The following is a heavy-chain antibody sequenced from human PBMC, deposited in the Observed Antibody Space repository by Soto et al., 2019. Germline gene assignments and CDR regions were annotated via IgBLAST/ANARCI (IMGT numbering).Heavy chain of an antibody. CDR2: IWYDGSNK. CDR1: GFTFSSYG. V-gene: IGHV3-33*01. CDR3: ARGHSGYDLGY. J-gene: IGHJ4*02. Sequence: ESGGGVVQPGRSLRLSCAASGFTFSSYGMHWVRQAPGKGLEWVAVIWYDGSNKYYADSVKGRFTISRDNSKNTLYLQMNSLRAEDTAVYYCARGHSGYDLGYWGQGTLVTVSS. D-gene: IGHD5-12*01.